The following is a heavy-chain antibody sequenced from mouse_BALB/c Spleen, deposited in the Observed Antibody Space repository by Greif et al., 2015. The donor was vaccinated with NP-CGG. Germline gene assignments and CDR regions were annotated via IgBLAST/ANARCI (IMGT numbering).Heavy chain of an antibody. Sequence: EVKLMESGPELVKPGASVKMSCKASGYTFTSYVMHWVKQKPGQGLEWIGYINPYNDGTKYNEKFKGKATLTSDKSSSTAYMELSSLTSEDSAVYYCARGEGLTGTPFAYWGQGTLVTVSA. V-gene: IGHV1-14*01. J-gene: IGHJ3*01. CDR2: INPYNDGT. D-gene: IGHD4-1*01. CDR3: ARGEGLTGTPFAY. CDR1: GYTFTSYV.